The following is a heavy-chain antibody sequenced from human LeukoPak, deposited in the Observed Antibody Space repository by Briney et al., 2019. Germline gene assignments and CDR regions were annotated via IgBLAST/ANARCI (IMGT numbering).Heavy chain of an antibody. CDR3: ARVRGVIGYYYYGMDV. J-gene: IGHJ6*02. CDR1: GYTFTGYY. Sequence: ASVKVSCTASGYTFTGYYMHWVRQAPGQGLEWMGRINPNSGGTNYAQKFQGRVTMTRDTSISTAYMELSRLRSDDTAVYYCARVRGVIGYYYYGMDVWGQGTTVTVSS. V-gene: IGHV1-2*06. CDR2: INPNSGGT. D-gene: IGHD3-10*01.